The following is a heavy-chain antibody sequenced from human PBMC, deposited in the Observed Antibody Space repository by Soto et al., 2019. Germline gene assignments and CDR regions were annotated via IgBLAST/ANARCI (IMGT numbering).Heavy chain of an antibody. V-gene: IGHV3-13*01. CDR1: GFTFSSYD. CDR3: ARIAVAGAFDY. D-gene: IGHD6-19*01. Sequence: EVQLVESGGGLVQPGGSLRLSCAASGFTFSSYDMHWVRQATGKGLEWVSAIGTAGDTYYPGSVKGRFTISIENAKNSLYLQMNSLRAEDTAVYYCARIAVAGAFDYWGQGTLVTVSS. J-gene: IGHJ4*02. CDR2: IGTAGDT.